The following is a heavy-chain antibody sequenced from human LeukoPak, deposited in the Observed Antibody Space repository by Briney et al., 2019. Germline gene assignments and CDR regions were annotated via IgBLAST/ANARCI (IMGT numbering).Heavy chain of an antibody. CDR3: ARRAGAYSHPYDY. V-gene: IGHV3-33*08. D-gene: IGHD4/OR15-4a*01. J-gene: IGHJ4*02. CDR2: IQYDGSNK. CDR1: GFTFSSYW. Sequence: GGSLRLSCAASGFTFSSYWMSWVRQAPGKGLEWVAFIQYDGSNKYYADSVKGRFTISRDNSKNTLYLQMNSLRAEDTAVYYCARRAGAYSHPYDYWGQGTLVTVSS.